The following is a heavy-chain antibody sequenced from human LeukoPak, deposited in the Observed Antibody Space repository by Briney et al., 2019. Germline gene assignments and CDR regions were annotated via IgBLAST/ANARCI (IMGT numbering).Heavy chain of an antibody. CDR3: ARVPCSGGSCYLRN. V-gene: IGHV3-48*03. D-gene: IGHD2-15*01. Sequence: GGSLRLSCAASGFTFSNYEMNWVRQAPGKGLEWVSYISSSRRTMYYVDSVKGRFTISRDNAKNSLYLQMNSLRAEDTAVYYCARVPCSGGSCYLRNWGQGTLVTVSS. CDR2: ISSSRRTM. CDR1: GFTFSNYE. J-gene: IGHJ4*02.